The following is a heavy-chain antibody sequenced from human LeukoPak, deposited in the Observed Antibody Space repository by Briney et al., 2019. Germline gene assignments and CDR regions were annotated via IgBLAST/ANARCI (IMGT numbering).Heavy chain of an antibody. CDR3: ASHYNWFDP. V-gene: IGHV4-34*01. CDR1: GGSFSGYY. CDR2: INHSGST. J-gene: IGHJ5*02. Sequence: SETLSLTCAVYGGSFSGYYWSWIRQPPGKGLEWIGEINHSGSTNYNPSLKSRVTISVDTSKNQFSLKLSSVTAADTAVYYCASHYNWFDPWGQGTLVTVSS.